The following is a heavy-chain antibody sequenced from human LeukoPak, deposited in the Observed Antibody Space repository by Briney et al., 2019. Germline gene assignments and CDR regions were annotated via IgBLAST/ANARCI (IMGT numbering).Heavy chain of an antibody. CDR3: ARVGYCSSTSCFPADY. Sequence: PSETLSLNCAVYGGSFSGYYWSWIRQPPGKGLEWIGEINHSGSTNYNPSLKSRVTISVDTSKNQFSLKLSSVTAADTAVYYCARVGYCSSTSCFPADYWGQGTLVTVSS. J-gene: IGHJ4*02. CDR1: GGSFSGYY. V-gene: IGHV4-34*01. CDR2: INHSGST. D-gene: IGHD2-2*01.